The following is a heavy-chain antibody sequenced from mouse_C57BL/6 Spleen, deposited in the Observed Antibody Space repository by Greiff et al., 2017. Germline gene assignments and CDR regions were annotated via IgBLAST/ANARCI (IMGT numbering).Heavy chain of an antibody. CDR3: AREGFYDYGSSYDY. CDR2: IYPGSGST. Sequence: QVQLQQPGAELVKPGASVKMSCKASGYTFTSYWITWVKQRPGQGLEWIGDIYPGSGSTNYNEKFKSKATLTVDTSSSTAYMQLSSLTSEDSAVYDCAREGFYDYGSSYDYWGQGTTLTVSS. CDR1: GYTFTSYW. V-gene: IGHV1-55*01. D-gene: IGHD1-1*01. J-gene: IGHJ2*01.